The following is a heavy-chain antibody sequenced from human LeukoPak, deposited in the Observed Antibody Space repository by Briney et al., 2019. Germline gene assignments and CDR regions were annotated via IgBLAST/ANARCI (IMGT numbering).Heavy chain of an antibody. Sequence: GGSLRLFWAASGFTFSSYSMNWVRQAPGKGLEWVSSITSSNNYIYYGDSVKGRFTISRDDDKNSLFLQMHSLRAEDTATYYCARGEFGDYYYFYMDVWGKGTTVTVSS. V-gene: IGHV3-21*01. CDR1: GFTFSSYS. CDR3: ARGEFGDYYYFYMDV. CDR2: ITSSNNYI. J-gene: IGHJ6*03. D-gene: IGHD2/OR15-2a*01.